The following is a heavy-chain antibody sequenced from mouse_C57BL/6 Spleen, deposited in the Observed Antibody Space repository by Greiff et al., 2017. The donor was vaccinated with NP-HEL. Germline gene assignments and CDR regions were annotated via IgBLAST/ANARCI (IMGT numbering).Heavy chain of an antibody. V-gene: IGHV1-75*01. Sequence: QVQLQQSGPELVKPGASVKISCKASGYTFTDYYINWVKQRPGQGLEWIGWIFPGSGSTYYNEKFKGKATLTVDKSSSTAYMLLISLTSEDSAVYFCARAYYYYGSSYVGYFDVWGTGTTVTVSS. CDR3: ARAYYYYGSSYVGYFDV. J-gene: IGHJ1*03. CDR1: GYTFTDYY. D-gene: IGHD1-1*01. CDR2: IFPGSGST.